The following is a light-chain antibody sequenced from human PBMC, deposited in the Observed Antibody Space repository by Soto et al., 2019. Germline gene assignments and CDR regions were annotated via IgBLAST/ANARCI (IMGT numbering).Light chain of an antibody. CDR1: QGIRND. Sequence: DTQVTQSPSSLSASVGGRVTITCRGSQGIRNDLGWYQQTTGKAPKRLIYAASSLQSGVPSRFRGSGSGTEFTLTFSRLQPEDFETYYCLQHNSYPWTFGQGTKVDI. CDR2: AAS. CDR3: LQHNSYPWT. V-gene: IGKV1-17*01. J-gene: IGKJ1*01.